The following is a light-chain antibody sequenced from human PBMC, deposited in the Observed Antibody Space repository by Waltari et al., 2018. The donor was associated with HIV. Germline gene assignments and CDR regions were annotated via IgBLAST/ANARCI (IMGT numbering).Light chain of an antibody. CDR1: KLGNKY. Sequence: SYELTQPPSVSVSPGQTASITCSGDKLGNKYASWYQQKPGQSPVLVIYQGNQRPSGIPERFSGSNSGNTATLTVSGTQAMDEADYYCQAWDSSTDVVFGGGTKLTVL. CDR3: QAWDSSTDVV. J-gene: IGLJ2*01. CDR2: QGN. V-gene: IGLV3-1*01.